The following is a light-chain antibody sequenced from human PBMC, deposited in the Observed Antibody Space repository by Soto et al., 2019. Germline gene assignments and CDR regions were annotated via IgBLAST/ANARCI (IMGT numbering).Light chain of an antibody. CDR3: QQRSNWPRLT. CDR2: GAS. Sequence: EIVLTQSPGTLSLSPGERATLSCRAIQSVSSSYLAWYQQKPGQAPRLLIYGASTRATGIPARFSGSGSGTEFTLTISSLEPEDFAVYYCQQRSNWPRLTFGGGTKVDI. V-gene: IGKV3D-20*02. CDR1: QSVSSSY. J-gene: IGKJ4*01.